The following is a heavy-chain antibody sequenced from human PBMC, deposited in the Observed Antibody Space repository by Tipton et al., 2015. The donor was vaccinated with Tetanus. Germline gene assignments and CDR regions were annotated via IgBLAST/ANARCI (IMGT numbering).Heavy chain of an antibody. CDR3: ARANIGWYGRDFDY. D-gene: IGHD6-19*01. CDR2: IYYSGST. CDR1: GGSISSGDYY. J-gene: IGHJ4*02. V-gene: IGHV4-30-4*01. Sequence: TLSLTCTVSGGSISSGDYYWSWIRQPPGKGLEWIGYIYYSGSTYYNPSLKSRVTISVDTSKNQFSLKLSSVTAADTAVYYCARANIGWYGRDFDYWGQGTLVPVSS.